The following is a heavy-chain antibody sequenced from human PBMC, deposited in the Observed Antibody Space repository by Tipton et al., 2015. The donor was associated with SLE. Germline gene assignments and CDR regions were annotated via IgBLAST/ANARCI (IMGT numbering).Heavy chain of an antibody. V-gene: IGHV4-61*02. CDR3: ARSYMIREPSMGSYYYYMDV. Sequence: TLSLTCTVSGGSISSGSFYWDWIRQSAGKGPEWIGRIYSKGSTNSNPSLKSRVTVSADTSKNQFSLKLSSVTGADTAVYYCARSYMIREPSMGSYYYYMDVWGKGTTVTISS. CDR1: GGSISSGSFY. CDR2: IYSKGST. J-gene: IGHJ6*03. D-gene: IGHD3-16*01.